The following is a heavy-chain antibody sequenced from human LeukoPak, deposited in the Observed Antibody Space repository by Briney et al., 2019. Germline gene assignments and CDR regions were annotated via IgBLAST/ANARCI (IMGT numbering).Heavy chain of an antibody. CDR2: TYPGDSDT. D-gene: IGHD2-2*01. Sequence: GESLKISCKGSGYSFTSYWIGWVRQMPGRGLEWMGITYPGDSDTRYSPSFQGQVTISADKSISTAYLQWSSLKASDTAMYYCARLTSLDCSSTSCSLDYFDYWGQGSLVTVSS. CDR3: ARLTSLDCSSTSCSLDYFDY. V-gene: IGHV5-51*01. CDR1: GYSFTSYW. J-gene: IGHJ4*02.